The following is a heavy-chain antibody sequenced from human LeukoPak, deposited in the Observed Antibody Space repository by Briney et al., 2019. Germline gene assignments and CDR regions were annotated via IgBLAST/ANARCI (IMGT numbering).Heavy chain of an antibody. Sequence: PGWSLRLSCPASDFTFSSYGMHWVRQAPAKGPEWVAVIWYDGSNKYYADCVKGRFTISRDNSKNTLYLQMNSLRAEDTAVYYCAREGIGYYDSSGYYNWFDPWGQGTLVTVSS. V-gene: IGHV3-33*01. CDR2: IWYDGSNK. J-gene: IGHJ5*02. CDR1: DFTFSSYG. CDR3: AREGIGYYDSSGYYNWFDP. D-gene: IGHD3-22*01.